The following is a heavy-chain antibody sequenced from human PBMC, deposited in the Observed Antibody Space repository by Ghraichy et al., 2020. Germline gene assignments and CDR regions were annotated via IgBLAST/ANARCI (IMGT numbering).Heavy chain of an antibody. CDR3: AKERVGLWSDY. CDR1: GFTFINYA. Sequence: GGSLRLSCVASGFTFINYALSWVRQAPGKGLEWVSAISGSGSSAYYADSLKGRVTISRDNSKNTLYLQMNSLRAEDTAVYYCAKERVGLWSDYWGQGTLVTVSS. V-gene: IGHV3-23*01. J-gene: IGHJ4*02. CDR2: ISGSGSSA. D-gene: IGHD3-16*01.